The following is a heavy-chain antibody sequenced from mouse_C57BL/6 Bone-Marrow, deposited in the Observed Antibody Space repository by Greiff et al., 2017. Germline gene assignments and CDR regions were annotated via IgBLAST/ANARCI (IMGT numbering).Heavy chain of an antibody. CDR2: IFPGSGST. CDR1: GYTFTDYY. J-gene: IGHJ2*01. D-gene: IGHD2-5*01. CDR3: AREVICHYSNYEAYYFDY. V-gene: IGHV1-75*01. Sequence: VQLQQSGPELVKPGASVKISCKASGYTFTDYYINWVKQRPGQGLEWIGWIFPGSGSTYYNEKFKGKATLTVDKSSSTAYMLLSSLTSEDSAVXFCAREVICHYSNYEAYYFDYWGQGTTLTVSS.